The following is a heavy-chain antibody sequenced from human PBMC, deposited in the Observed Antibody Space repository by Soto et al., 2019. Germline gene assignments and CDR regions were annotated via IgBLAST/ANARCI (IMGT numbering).Heavy chain of an antibody. CDR3: ERDLSVDGPDY. D-gene: IGHD6-19*01. J-gene: IGHJ4*02. CDR2: ISYDESDK. V-gene: IGHV3-30*03. CDR1: GFTFRSYA. Sequence: PGGSLRLSCAASGFTFRSYAMHWVRQAPGKGLEWVAVISYDESDKYYADSLKGRFTISRDNSKNTLYLQMNSLRGEDTAVYYCERDLSVDGPDYWGQGTLVTVSS.